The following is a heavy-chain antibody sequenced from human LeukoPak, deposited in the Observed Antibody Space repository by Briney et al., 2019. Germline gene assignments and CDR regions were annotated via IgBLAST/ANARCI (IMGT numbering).Heavy chain of an antibody. Sequence: ASVKVSCKASGYTFTSYGISWVRQAPGQGLEWMGWISAYNGNTNYAQKLQGRVTMTTDTSTSTAYMELRSLRSDDTAVYYCARASVLRYFDWSFATCYFDYWGQGTLVTVSS. CDR1: GYTFTSYG. D-gene: IGHD3-9*01. CDR3: ARASVLRYFDWSFATCYFDY. J-gene: IGHJ4*02. CDR2: ISAYNGNT. V-gene: IGHV1-18*01.